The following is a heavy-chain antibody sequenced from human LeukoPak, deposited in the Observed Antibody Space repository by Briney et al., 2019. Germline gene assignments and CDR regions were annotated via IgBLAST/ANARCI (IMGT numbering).Heavy chain of an antibody. CDR1: GFTFSSYW. CDR3: ARDKSYYDILTGYLL. Sequence: GGSLRLSCAASGFTFSSYWMSWVRQAPGKGLEWVANIKQDGSEKYYVDSVKGRFTISRDNAKNSLYLQMNSLRAEDTAVYYCARDKSYYDILTGYLLWGQGTLVTVSS. J-gene: IGHJ4*02. D-gene: IGHD3-9*01. V-gene: IGHV3-7*01. CDR2: IKQDGSEK.